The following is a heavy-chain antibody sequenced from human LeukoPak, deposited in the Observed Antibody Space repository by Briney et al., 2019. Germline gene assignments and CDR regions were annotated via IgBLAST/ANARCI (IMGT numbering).Heavy chain of an antibody. Sequence: ARSLTLTCTPHRHTHRSYAIHWTPQPPANALERGTQVWHNESNKYYSEPVKGRFTISRDNSKNTVYLQINSLRAEDTAVYYCARELFGSGSCPDYWGQGTRVTVSS. D-gene: IGHD3-10*01. CDR1: RHTHRSYA. J-gene: IGHJ4*02. CDR2: VWHNESNK. CDR3: ARELFGSGSCPDY. V-gene: IGHV3-33*01.